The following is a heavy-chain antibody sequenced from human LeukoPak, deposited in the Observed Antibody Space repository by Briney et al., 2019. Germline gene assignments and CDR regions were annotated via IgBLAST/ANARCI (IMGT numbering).Heavy chain of an antibody. J-gene: IGHJ3*02. V-gene: IGHV1-18*01. CDR3: ARVARSYGYSYGYGAFDI. CDR2: ISAYNGNT. CDR1: GYTFTSYG. Sequence: ASVKVSCKASGYTFTSYGISWVRQAPGQGLEWMGWISAYNGNTNYAQKLQGRVTMTTDTSTSTAYMELRSLRSDDTAVYYCARVARSYGYSYGYGAFDIWGQGTMVTVSS. D-gene: IGHD5-18*01.